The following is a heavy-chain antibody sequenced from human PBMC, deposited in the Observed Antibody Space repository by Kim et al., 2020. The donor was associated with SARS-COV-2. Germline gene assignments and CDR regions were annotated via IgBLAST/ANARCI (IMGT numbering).Heavy chain of an antibody. V-gene: IGHV3-7*01. CDR3: ARRGPRWYSGSYSDY. CDR1: GFTFSSYG. J-gene: IGHJ4*02. D-gene: IGHD1-26*01. CDR2: IKQDGSEK. Sequence: GGSLRLSCAASGFTFSSYGMSWVRQAPGKGLEWVANIKQDGSEKYYVDSVKGRFTISRDNAKNSLYLQMNSLRAEDTAVYYCARRGPRWYSGSYSDYWGQGTLVTVSP.